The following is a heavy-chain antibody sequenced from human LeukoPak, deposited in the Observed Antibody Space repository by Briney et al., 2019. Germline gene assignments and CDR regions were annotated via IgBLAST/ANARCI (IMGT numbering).Heavy chain of an antibody. CDR3: ARWVTNYYGSGSYSDY. J-gene: IGHJ4*02. V-gene: IGHV3-7*01. CDR2: IKQDGSEK. Sequence: GGSLRLSCAASGFTVSSKYMNWVRQAPGKGLEWVANIKQDGSEKYYVDSVKGRFTISRDNAKNSLYLQMNSLRAEDTAVYYCARWVTNYYGSGSYSDYWGQGTLVTVSS. D-gene: IGHD3-10*01. CDR1: GFTVSSKY.